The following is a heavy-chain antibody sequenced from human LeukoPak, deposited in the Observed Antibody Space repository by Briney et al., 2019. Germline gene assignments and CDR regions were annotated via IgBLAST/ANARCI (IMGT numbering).Heavy chain of an antibody. J-gene: IGHJ5*02. CDR2: IYTGGST. CDR1: GFSVISNH. Sequence: GGSLRLSCAASGFSVISNHMTWVRQAPGKGLEGVSVIYTGGSTYFADSVKGRFTISRDTSKNTLYLQMNSLRAGDTAVYYCARDRGYTSGWFDPWGQGTLVTVSS. D-gene: IGHD6-25*01. V-gene: IGHV3-53*01. CDR3: ARDRGYTSGWFDP.